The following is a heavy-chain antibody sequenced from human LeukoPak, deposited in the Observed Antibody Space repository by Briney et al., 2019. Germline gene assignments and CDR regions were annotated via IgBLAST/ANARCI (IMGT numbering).Heavy chain of an antibody. Sequence: SETLSLTCAVYGGSFSGYYWSWIRQPPGKGLEWIGEINHSGSTNYNPSLKSRVTISVDTSKNQFSLKLSSVTAADTAVYYCARGHPMIVVGLWGQGTLVTVSS. J-gene: IGHJ4*02. D-gene: IGHD3-22*01. V-gene: IGHV4-34*01. CDR2: INHSGST. CDR3: ARGHPMIVVGL. CDR1: GGSFSGYY.